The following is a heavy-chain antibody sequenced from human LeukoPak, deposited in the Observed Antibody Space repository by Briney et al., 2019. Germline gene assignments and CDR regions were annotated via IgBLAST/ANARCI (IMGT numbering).Heavy chain of an antibody. CDR3: ARDSGRGYYDSSGYYTLFDY. CDR2: ISAYNGNT. D-gene: IGHD3-22*01. Sequence: ASVKVSCKASGYTFTSYGISWVRQAPGQGPEWMGWISAYNGNTNYAQKLQGRVTMTTDTSTSTAYMELRSLRSDDTAVYYCARDSGRGYYDSSGYYTLFDYWGQGTLVTVSS. J-gene: IGHJ4*02. CDR1: GYTFTSYG. V-gene: IGHV1-18*01.